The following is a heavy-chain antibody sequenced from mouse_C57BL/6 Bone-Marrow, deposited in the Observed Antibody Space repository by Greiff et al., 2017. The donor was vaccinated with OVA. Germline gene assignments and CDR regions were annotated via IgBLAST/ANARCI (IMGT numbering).Heavy chain of an antibody. CDR2: INPNNGGT. V-gene: IGHV1-26*01. CDR1: GYTFTDYY. J-gene: IGHJ4*01. CDR3: AGWPRYAMDY. Sequence: EVQLQQSGPELVKPGASVKISCKASGYTFTDYYMNWVKQSHGKSLEWIGDINPNNGGTRYNQTFKGKATLTVDKSSSTAYMELRSLTSEDSAVYYCAGWPRYAMDYWGQGTSVTGSS.